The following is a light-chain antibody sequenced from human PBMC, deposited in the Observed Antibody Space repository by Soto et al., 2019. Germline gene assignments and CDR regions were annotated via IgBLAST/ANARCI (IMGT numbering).Light chain of an antibody. CDR3: QQYTARPPWT. CDR2: GAS. Sequence: EIVMTQSPVTLSVSPGERATLSCRASHHVATNLAWYQQKPGQAPRLLIYGASTRATGISARFSGSGSGTEFTLTICSLQSDDFAVYYYQQYTARPPWTFGQGTKV. CDR1: HHVATN. J-gene: IGKJ1*01. V-gene: IGKV3-15*01.